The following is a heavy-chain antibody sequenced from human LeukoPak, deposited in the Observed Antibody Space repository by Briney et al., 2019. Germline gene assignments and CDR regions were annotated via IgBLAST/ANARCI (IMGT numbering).Heavy chain of an antibody. CDR1: GYSFTSYR. Sequence: GESLKISCKGSGYSFTSYRIGWVRQMPGKGLEWMGIIYPGDSDTRYSPSFQGQVTISADKSISTAYLQWSSLKASDTAMYYCARHPYYHDSSGYYFAYYGMDVWGQGTTVTVSS. CDR3: ARHPYYHDSSGYYFAYYGMDV. CDR2: IYPGDSDT. V-gene: IGHV5-51*01. D-gene: IGHD3-22*01. J-gene: IGHJ6*02.